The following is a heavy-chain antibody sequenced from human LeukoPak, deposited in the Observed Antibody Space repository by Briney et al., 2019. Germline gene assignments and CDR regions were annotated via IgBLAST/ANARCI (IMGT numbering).Heavy chain of an antibody. V-gene: IGHV4-38-2*01. J-gene: IGHJ4*02. CDR3: ARLGYGDYDY. CDR1: GYSISSGYY. Sequence: SETLSLTCAVSGYSISSGYYWGGIRQPPGKGLEWIGSIYHSGSTYYNPSLKSRVTISVDTSKNQFSLKLSSVTAADTAVYYCARLGYGDYDYWGQGTLVTVSS. D-gene: IGHD4-17*01. CDR2: IYHSGST.